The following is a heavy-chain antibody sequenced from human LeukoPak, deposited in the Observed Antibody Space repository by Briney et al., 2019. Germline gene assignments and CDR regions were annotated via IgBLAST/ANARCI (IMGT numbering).Heavy chain of an antibody. CDR1: GFTFISYA. Sequence: GGSLRLSCAGSGFTFISYAVCWVRQAPGKGLEWVSGISGSGETTNYADSVKGRFTISRDNAKNTVYLQMNSLRAEDTAVYYCATLPTTVTKGWAQGTLVTVSS. CDR3: ATLPTTVTKG. J-gene: IGHJ4*02. CDR2: ISGSGETT. D-gene: IGHD4-17*01. V-gene: IGHV3-23*01.